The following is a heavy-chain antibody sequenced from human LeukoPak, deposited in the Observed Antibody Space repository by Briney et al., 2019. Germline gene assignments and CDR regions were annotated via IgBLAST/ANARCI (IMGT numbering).Heavy chain of an antibody. J-gene: IGHJ6*02. V-gene: IGHV1-69*04. Sequence: SVKVSCKASGGTLSSYAISWVRQAPGQGLEWMGRIIPILGIANYAQKFQGRVTITADKSTSTAYMELSSLRSEDTAVYYCARLSVAHLDQGRDRGSGYDYRSYYYYGMDVWGQGTTVTVSS. CDR1: GGTLSSYA. CDR3: ARLSVAHLDQGRDRGSGYDYRSYYYYGMDV. D-gene: IGHD5-12*01. CDR2: IIPILGIA.